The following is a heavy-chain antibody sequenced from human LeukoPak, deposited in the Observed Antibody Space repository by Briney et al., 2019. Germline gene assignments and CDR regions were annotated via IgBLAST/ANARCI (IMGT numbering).Heavy chain of an antibody. J-gene: IGHJ3*02. D-gene: IGHD2-15*01. CDR1: GGSISYSNSY. CDR2: IYFSGST. V-gene: IGHV4-39*07. Sequence: PSETLSLTCTVSGGSISYSNSYWGWIRQPPGKGLEWIGNIYFSGSTYYKQSLKSRVTISVDTSKNQFSLKLNSVTAADTAVYYCARETSQPGNSCYSCYAFDIWGQGTMVTVSS. CDR3: ARETSQPGNSCYSCYAFDI.